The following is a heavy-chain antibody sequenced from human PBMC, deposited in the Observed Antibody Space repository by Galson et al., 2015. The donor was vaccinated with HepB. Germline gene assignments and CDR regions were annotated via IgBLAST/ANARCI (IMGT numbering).Heavy chain of an antibody. V-gene: IGHV3-23*01. D-gene: IGHD3-16*02. CDR2: ISGSGTRR. Sequence: SLRLSCAASGFTFSSYAMSWVRQAPGKGLGWVSAISGSGTRRDYADSVRGRFTISRDKSTNTLSLQMNSLRVEDTAVYYCAKGPSDYVWGSSRNWFDPWGQGTLVTGSS. CDR1: GFTFSSYA. CDR3: AKGPSDYVWGSSRNWFDP. J-gene: IGHJ5*02.